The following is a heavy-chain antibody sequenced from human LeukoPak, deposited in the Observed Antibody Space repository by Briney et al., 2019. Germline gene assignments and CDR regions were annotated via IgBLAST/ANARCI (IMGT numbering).Heavy chain of an antibody. V-gene: IGHV4-59*01. D-gene: IGHD1-1*01. Sequence: SETLSLTCTVSGDSLSSYYLSWIRQPPGKGLECIGYIHYSGSTNYNPSLKSRVTISVDTSKNQFSLRLSSVTAADTALYYCASGFRGQLGYFDYWGQGTLVTVSS. J-gene: IGHJ4*02. CDR3: ASGFRGQLGYFDY. CDR2: IHYSGST. CDR1: GDSLSSYY.